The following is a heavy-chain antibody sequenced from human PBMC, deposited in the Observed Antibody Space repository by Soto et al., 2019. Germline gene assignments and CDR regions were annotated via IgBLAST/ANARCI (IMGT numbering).Heavy chain of an antibody. V-gene: IGHV3-23*01. CDR3: AKPGYYYYGMDV. Sequence: PGGSLRLSCAASGFTFSSYAMSWVRQAPGKGLEWVSAISGSGGSTYYADSVEGRFTISRDNSKNTLYLQMNSLRAEDTAVYYCAKPGYYYYGMDVWGQGTTVTVSS. CDR1: GFTFSSYA. CDR2: ISGSGGST. J-gene: IGHJ6*02.